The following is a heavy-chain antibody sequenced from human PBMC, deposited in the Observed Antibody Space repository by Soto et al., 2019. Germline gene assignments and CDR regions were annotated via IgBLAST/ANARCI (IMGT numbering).Heavy chain of an antibody. CDR2: IRRQGDNI. CDR3: AKGGKAGSSWTVDALGL. V-gene: IGHV3-23*01. CDR1: GFTFSNYP. J-gene: IGHJ3*01. Sequence: EVRLLESGGDLVHPGGSLRLSCAASGFTFSNYPMSWVSQAPGKGLAWVASIRRQGDNINYSDSTKGRLAVSRDTTQATLYLEMNSLRAEDTATYYGAKGGKAGSSWTVDALGLWGQGTVVTVSS. D-gene: IGHD6-19*01.